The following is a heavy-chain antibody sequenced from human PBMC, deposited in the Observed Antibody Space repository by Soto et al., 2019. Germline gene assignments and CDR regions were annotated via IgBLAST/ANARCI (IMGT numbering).Heavy chain of an antibody. V-gene: IGHV4-59*01. CDR1: GGSISSYY. CDR3: ARDISPDYSTLGWFDP. CDR2: XXXXXXX. D-gene: IGHD4-4*01. J-gene: IGHJ5*02. Sequence: SETLSLTCTVSGGSISSYYWSWIRQPPGKGLEXXXXXXXXXXXXXXPSLKSRVTISVDTSKNQFSLKLSSVTAADTAVYYCARDISPDYSTLGWFDPWGQGTLVTVSS.